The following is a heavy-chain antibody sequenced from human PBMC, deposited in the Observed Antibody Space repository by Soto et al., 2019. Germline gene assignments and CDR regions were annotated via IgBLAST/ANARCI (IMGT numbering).Heavy chain of an antibody. CDR2: ICGGGGNT. D-gene: IGHD6-6*01. V-gene: IGHV3-23*01. J-gene: IGHJ4*02. CDR1: GFTFSSYG. Sequence: PGGSLRLSCAASGFTFSSYGMHWVRQAPGKGLEWVSTICGGGGNTYYADSVKGRFTISRDSSRNTPYLQMNSLRAEDTALYYCAKEGSSSLYYFDCWGQGTLVTVSS. CDR3: AKEGSSSLYYFDC.